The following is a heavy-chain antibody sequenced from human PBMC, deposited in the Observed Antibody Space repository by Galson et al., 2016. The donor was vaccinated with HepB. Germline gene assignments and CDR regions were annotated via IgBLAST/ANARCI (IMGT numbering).Heavy chain of an antibody. CDR2: VHHSGNT. V-gene: IGHV4-4*02. D-gene: IGHD6-25*01. CDR1: GGSISNFNW. CDR3: ARLSYFAMGV. J-gene: IGHJ6*02. Sequence: SETLSLTCDVSGGSISNFNWWSWVRQPPGEGLEWVGEVHHSGNTKYNASLKSRVSVSVDKSKNQLSLKLSSVTAADTAVYFCARLSYFAMGVWGRGTTVTVSS.